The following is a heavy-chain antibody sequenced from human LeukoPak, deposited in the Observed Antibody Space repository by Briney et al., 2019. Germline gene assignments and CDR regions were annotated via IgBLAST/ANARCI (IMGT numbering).Heavy chain of an antibody. D-gene: IGHD3-10*01. CDR2: MNPNSGNT. J-gene: IGHJ4*02. CDR3: ARRIRGAPTDH. Sequence: ASVKVSCKASGYTFTTYDLNWVRQATGQGLEWMEWMNPNSGNTGYAQKFQGRVTMTRNTSISTAYMELNNLTSEDTAVYYCARRIRGAPTDHWGQGTPVTVSS. CDR1: GYTFTTYD. V-gene: IGHV1-8*01.